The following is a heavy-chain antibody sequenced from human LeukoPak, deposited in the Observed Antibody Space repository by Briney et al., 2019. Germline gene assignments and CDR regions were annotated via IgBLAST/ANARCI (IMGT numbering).Heavy chain of an antibody. D-gene: IGHD3-22*01. Sequence: GGSLRLSCAASGFTFSSYGMHWVRQAPGKGLEWVAFIRYDGSNKYYADSVKGRFTISRDNSKNTLYLQMNSLRAEDTAVYYCARDHHQYYYDSSGYIVYWGQGTLVTVSS. CDR2: IRYDGSNK. CDR3: ARDHHQYYYDSSGYIVY. V-gene: IGHV3-30*02. J-gene: IGHJ4*02. CDR1: GFTFSSYG.